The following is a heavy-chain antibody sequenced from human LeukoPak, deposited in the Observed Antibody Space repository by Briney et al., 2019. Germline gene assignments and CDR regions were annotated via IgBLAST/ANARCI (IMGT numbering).Heavy chain of an antibody. CDR1: GFTFSSYW. Sequence: GGSLRLSCAASGFTFSSYWMSWVRQAPGKVLEWVAFIRSDATNKYYADSVKGRFTISRDNSKNTLYLQMNSLNSEDTAVYYCAKGGVFYYDSGLDYWGQGTLVTVSS. D-gene: IGHD3-10*01. V-gene: IGHV3-30*02. CDR3: AKGGVFYYDSGLDY. CDR2: IRSDATNK. J-gene: IGHJ4*02.